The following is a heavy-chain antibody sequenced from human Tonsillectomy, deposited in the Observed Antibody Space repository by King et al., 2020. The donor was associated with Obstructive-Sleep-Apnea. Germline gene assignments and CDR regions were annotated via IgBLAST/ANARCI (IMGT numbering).Heavy chain of an antibody. CDR1: GGSISSYY. CDR3: ARADYAYYGMDV. V-gene: IGHV4-59*01. Sequence: QLQESGPGLVKPSETLSLNCTVSGGSISSYYWSWIRQPPGKGLDWIGHIYYSGTTNYNPSLKSRVTISVDTSKNQFSLKLTSVTAADTAVYYCARADYAYYGMDVWGHGTTVTVSS. CDR2: IYYSGTT. J-gene: IGHJ6*02.